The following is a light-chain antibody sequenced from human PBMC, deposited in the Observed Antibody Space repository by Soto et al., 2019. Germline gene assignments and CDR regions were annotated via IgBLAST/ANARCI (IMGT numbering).Light chain of an antibody. CDR3: QSYDSSLSGSVV. J-gene: IGLJ2*01. V-gene: IGLV1-40*01. CDR1: SSNIRAGYD. Sequence: QSVLTQPPSVSGAPGQRVTISCTGSSSNIRAGYDVHWYQQLPGTAPKLLIYGNSNRPSGVPDRFSGSKSGTSASLAITGLQAEDEAEYYCQSYDSSLSGSVVFGGGTKVTVL. CDR2: GNS.